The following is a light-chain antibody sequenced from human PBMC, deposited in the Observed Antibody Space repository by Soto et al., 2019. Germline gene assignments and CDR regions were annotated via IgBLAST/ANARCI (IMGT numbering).Light chain of an antibody. Sequence: EILMTQSPATLSVSQGERAILSCSASQKIVTNLVWYQHKPGHAPRLRLYGASTRATGVPARFSGSGSGTDFTLTVSSLQSEDFAVYYCQQYYNWPPWTFCLGTKVDIK. CDR3: QQYYNWPPWT. CDR2: GAS. CDR1: QKIVTN. V-gene: IGKV3-15*01. J-gene: IGKJ1*01.